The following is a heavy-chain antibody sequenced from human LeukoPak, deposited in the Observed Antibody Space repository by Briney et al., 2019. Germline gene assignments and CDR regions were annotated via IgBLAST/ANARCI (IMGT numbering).Heavy chain of an antibody. CDR1: GFTFRSFA. V-gene: IGHV3-23*01. J-gene: IGHJ6*03. D-gene: IGHD2-2*01. Sequence: GGSLRLSCEASGFTFRSFAMSRVRQAPGKGLEWLSGISASGHYIYQADSVKGRFTISRDNSKNTLYIEINSLRVEDTAVYYCARDGSWGDYQFYFYMDVWGKGTRVTVSS. CDR2: ISASGHYI. CDR3: ARDGSWGDYQFYFYMDV.